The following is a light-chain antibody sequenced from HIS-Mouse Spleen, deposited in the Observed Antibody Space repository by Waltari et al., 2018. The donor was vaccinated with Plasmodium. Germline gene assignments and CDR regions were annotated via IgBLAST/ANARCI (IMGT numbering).Light chain of an antibody. CDR2: GAS. V-gene: IGKV3-15*01. CDR1: QRASSN. CDR3: QQYNNWPPYT. Sequence: EIVITQSPATLSVSPGERATLSCRASQRASSNLAWYQQQPGQAPRLLIYGASTRATGIPARFSCSGSGTEFTLTISSLQSEDFAVYYCQQYNNWPPYTFGQGTKLEIK. J-gene: IGKJ2*01.